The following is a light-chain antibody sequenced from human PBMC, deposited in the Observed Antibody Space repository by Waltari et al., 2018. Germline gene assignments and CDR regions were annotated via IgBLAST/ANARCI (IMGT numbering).Light chain of an antibody. Sequence: DIVMTQSPDSLAVSLVGRATIPCRPSQSILNVSNNEDCLAWYQRKPGQPPKLPIFWASPRGSGVPDRFSGGRSGSDFTLTITSLRHEDVALYFCQQYFSRPFSFGGGTKVEIK. CDR2: WAS. CDR1: QSILNVSNNEDC. V-gene: IGKV4-1*01. CDR3: QQYFSRPFS. J-gene: IGKJ4*01.